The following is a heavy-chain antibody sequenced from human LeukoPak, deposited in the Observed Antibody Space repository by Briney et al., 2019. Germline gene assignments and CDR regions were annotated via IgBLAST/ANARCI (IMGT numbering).Heavy chain of an antibody. CDR2: ISSSSSTI. CDR3: ASDFTMIVGWFDR. CDR1: GFTFSSYS. Sequence: GGSLRLSCAASGFTFSSYSMNWVRQAPGKGLEWVSYISSSSSTIYYADSVKGRFTISSDNAKNSLYLQKNSMRAEDTAEYYCASDFTMIVGWFDRWGQGTLVTVSS. D-gene: IGHD3-22*01. V-gene: IGHV3-48*01. J-gene: IGHJ5*02.